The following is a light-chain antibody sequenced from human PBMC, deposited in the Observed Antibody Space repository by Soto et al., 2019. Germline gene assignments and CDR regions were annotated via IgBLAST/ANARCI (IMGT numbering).Light chain of an antibody. CDR2: CAS. Sequence: DIQMTQSPSSLSASVGDRVTLTCRASHTIATYLNWYQQKAGKVPEVLIYCASTLQVGVPSRFTGSGYGTDFTLPINNVQPEDFATYYCQQFYYSAHTFGQGTKLEVK. CDR3: QQFYYSAHT. CDR1: HTIATY. J-gene: IGKJ2*01. V-gene: IGKV1-39*01.